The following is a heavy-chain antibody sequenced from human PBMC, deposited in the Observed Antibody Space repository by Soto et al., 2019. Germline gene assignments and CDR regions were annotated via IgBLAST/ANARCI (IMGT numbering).Heavy chain of an antibody. D-gene: IGHD1-20*01. Sequence: QVQLQESGPGLVKPSETLSLTCTVSGGSISSSYWSWIRQPPGKGLEWIGCIYYSGSTNYNPSLKSRVTISVDTSKNQFSLKLSSVTAADTAVYYCARYNWKYRSSGMDVWGQGTTVTVSS. V-gene: IGHV4-59*01. CDR1: GGSISSSY. CDR3: ARYNWKYRSSGMDV. CDR2: IYYSGST. J-gene: IGHJ6*02.